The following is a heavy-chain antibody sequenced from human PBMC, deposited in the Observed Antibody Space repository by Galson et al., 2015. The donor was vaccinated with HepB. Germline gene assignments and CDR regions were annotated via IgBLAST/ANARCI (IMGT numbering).Heavy chain of an antibody. D-gene: IGHD5-18*01. Sequence: SLRLSCAASGFTFGDYTMSWFRQAPGKGLEWVSAISGSGGSTYYADSVKGRFTISRDNSKNTLYLQMNSLRAEDTAVYYCAKDGGKAMAKGFDYWGQGTLVTVAS. J-gene: IGHJ4*02. V-gene: IGHV3-23*01. CDR1: GFTFGDYT. CDR3: AKDGGKAMAKGFDY. CDR2: ISGSGGST.